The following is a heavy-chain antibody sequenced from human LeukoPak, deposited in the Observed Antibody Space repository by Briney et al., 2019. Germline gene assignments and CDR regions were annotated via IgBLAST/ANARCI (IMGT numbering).Heavy chain of an antibody. CDR3: ATISGSYSGWFDP. CDR1: GYTLTELS. D-gene: IGHD1-26*01. J-gene: IGHJ5*02. Sequence: ASVKVSCKVSGYTLTELSTHWVRQAPGKGLEWMGGFDPEDGETIYAQKFQGRVTMTEDTSTDTAYMELSSLRSEDTAVYYCATISGSYSGWFDPWGQGTLVTVSS. CDR2: FDPEDGET. V-gene: IGHV1-24*01.